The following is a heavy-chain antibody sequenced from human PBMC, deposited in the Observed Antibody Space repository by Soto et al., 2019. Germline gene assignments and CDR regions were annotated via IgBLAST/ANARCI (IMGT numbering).Heavy chain of an antibody. Sequence: PSETLSPTCIVSGASVTSGSYYGTLLPQPPGKGLEWIGYLSYTGRTKYNPSLQSRVTISVDTSKNDFSLHLSSVTAADTAVYLCAREWGLLPYYVMNVWGHGTAVTVSS. CDR3: AREWGLLPYYVMNV. J-gene: IGHJ6*02. V-gene: IGHV4-61*03. CDR2: LSYTGRT. D-gene: IGHD7-27*01. CDR1: GASVTSGSYY.